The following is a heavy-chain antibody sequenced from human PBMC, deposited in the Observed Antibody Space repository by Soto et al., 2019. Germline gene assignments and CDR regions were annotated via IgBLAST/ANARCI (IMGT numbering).Heavy chain of an antibody. J-gene: IGHJ4*02. CDR1: GYSISSGYY. CDR3: ARAGYSSSWFFDY. V-gene: IGHV4-38-2*01. Sequence: PSETRSLTCAVSGYSISSGYYWGWIRQPPGKGLEWIGSIYHSGSTYYNPSLKSRVTISVDTSKNQFSLKLSSVTAADTAVYYCARAGYSSSWFFDYWGQGTLVTVSS. CDR2: IYHSGST. D-gene: IGHD6-13*01.